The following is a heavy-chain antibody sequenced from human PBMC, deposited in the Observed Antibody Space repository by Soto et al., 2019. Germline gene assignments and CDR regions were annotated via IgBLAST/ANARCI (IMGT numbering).Heavy chain of an antibody. D-gene: IGHD3-22*01. CDR2: ISASNGNT. CDR3: ASEPIYYNDGSGYYPLGY. Sequence: ASVKVSCKASGYTLTTYGFSWVRQAPGQGLECVGWISASNGNTHYSQKFQGRVTMTTDTSTSTAYMELRSLTSGDTAVYYCASEPIYYNDGSGYYPLGYWGQGTLVTVSS. J-gene: IGHJ4*02. CDR1: GYTLTTYG. V-gene: IGHV1-18*04.